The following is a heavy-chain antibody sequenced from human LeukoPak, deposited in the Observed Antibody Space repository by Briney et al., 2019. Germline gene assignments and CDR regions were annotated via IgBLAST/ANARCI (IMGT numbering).Heavy chain of an antibody. D-gene: IGHD3-22*01. Sequence: KVXCKASGGXFXXYAXSWVRQXPXQGLEXMGXXIXIFGTANYAQKFQGRVTITADESTSTAYMELSSLRSEDTAVYYCARGPRATQYYYDSSGYYYDIDYWGQGTLVTVSS. J-gene: IGHJ4*02. CDR1: GGXFXXYA. CDR3: ARGPRATQYYYDSSGYYYDIDY. CDR2: XIXIFGTA. V-gene: IGHV1-69*01.